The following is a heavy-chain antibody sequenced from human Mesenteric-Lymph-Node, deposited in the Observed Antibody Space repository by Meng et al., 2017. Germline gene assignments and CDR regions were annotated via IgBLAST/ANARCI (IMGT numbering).Heavy chain of an antibody. CDR2: IGGSAGQT. Sequence: GESLKISCAASGFTFSTYAMSWVRQAPGKGPEWVSAIGGSAGQTYYSDSVKGRFTISRDNSKNTLYLHMNSLRAEDTAVYYCARDHKTVLRYFDWLLQSYYYYYGMDVWGQGTTVTVSS. V-gene: IGHV3-23*01. CDR1: GFTFSTYA. CDR3: ARDHKTVLRYFDWLLQSYYYYYGMDV. D-gene: IGHD3-9*01. J-gene: IGHJ6*02.